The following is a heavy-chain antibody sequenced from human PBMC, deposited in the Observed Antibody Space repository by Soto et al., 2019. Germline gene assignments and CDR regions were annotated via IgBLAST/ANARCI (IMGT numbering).Heavy chain of an antibody. Sequence: EVQLLESGGVLVQPGGSLRLSCAASGFTFSSYAMSWVRQAPGKGLEWVAAISGSGGSTYYADSVKGRFTISRDNSKNTLYLQMNSLRAEDTAVYYCAKSIVVVPAGIEDYFVYWGQGTLVTVSS. CDR2: ISGSGGST. CDR3: AKSIVVVPAGIEDYFVY. CDR1: GFTFSSYA. J-gene: IGHJ4*02. D-gene: IGHD2-2*01. V-gene: IGHV3-23*01.